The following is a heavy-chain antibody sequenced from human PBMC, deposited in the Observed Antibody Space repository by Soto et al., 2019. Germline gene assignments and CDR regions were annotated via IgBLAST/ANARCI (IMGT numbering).Heavy chain of an antibody. CDR1: GYTLTSYG. Sequence: ASVKVSCKASGYTLTSYGISWVRQAPGQGLEWMGWISAYNGNTNYAQKLQGRVTMTTDTSTSTAYMELRSLRSDDTAVYYCAIVTLLEIGGNYDSWCQGILVNVS. J-gene: IGHJ4*02. D-gene: IGHD2-15*01. CDR3: AIVTLLEIGGNYDS. CDR2: ISAYNGNT. V-gene: IGHV1-18*01.